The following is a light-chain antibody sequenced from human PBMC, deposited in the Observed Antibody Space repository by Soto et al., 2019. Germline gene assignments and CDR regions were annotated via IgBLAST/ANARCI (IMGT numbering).Light chain of an antibody. V-gene: IGKV3D-20*02. CDR3: QQRDNWPWT. CDR2: GAS. CDR1: QSVSNNY. Sequence: EIVLTQSPGTLSLSPGERATLSCRASQSVSNNYLAWYQQKPGQAPRLLIYGASNRATGIPDRFSGSGSGTDFTLTISRLEPEDFAVYYCQQRDNWPWTFGQGTKLEIK. J-gene: IGKJ1*01.